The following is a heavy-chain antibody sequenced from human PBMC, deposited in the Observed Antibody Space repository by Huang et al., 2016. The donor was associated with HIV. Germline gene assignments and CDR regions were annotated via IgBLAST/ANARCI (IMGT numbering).Heavy chain of an antibody. CDR2: KRYDGSNK. CDR1: GFTFSSYG. Sequence: QVQLVESGGGVVQPGGSLRLSCAASGFTFSSYGMHWVRQAPGKGLEWVAFKRYDGSNKYYADSVGGRFTITRDNSNDTLNLQMNSLRAEDTARYYCAKGSMANAFDIWGQGTMVTVSS. V-gene: IGHV3-30*02. D-gene: IGHD3-10*01. J-gene: IGHJ3*02. CDR3: AKGSMANAFDI.